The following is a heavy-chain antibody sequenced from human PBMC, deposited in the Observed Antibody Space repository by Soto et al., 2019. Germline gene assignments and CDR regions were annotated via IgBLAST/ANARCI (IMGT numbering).Heavy chain of an antibody. CDR3: ATYGISWRYFD. V-gene: IGHV1-69*13. Sequence: SVKVSCKASGGTFSSYAISWVRQAPGQGLEWMGGIIPICGTASYAQKFQGRVTMTGDASTSTAYMELSSLRSEDTAVYYCATYGISWRYFDWGQGTLVTVSS. J-gene: IGHJ4*02. CDR1: GGTFSSYA. CDR2: IIPICGTA. D-gene: IGHD3-9*01.